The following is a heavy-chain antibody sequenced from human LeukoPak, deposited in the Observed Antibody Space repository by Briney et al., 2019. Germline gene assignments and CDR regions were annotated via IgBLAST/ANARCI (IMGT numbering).Heavy chain of an antibody. CDR3: ASGGGEYSYGYENFDY. Sequence: GASVKVSCKASGGTFSSYAISWVRQAPGQGLEWMGGIIPIFGTANYAQKFQGRVTITADKSTSTAYMELSSLRSEDTAVYYCASGGGEYSYGYENFDYWGQGTLVTVSS. CDR2: IIPIFGTA. V-gene: IGHV1-69*06. CDR1: GGTFSSYA. J-gene: IGHJ4*02. D-gene: IGHD5-18*01.